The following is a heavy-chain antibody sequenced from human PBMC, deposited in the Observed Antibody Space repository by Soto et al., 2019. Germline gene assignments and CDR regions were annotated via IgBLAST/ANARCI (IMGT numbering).Heavy chain of an antibody. CDR3: ARVSNDSGGNGAFDY. CDR2: IYYTGSRA. CDR1: GGSISNYY. V-gene: IGHV4-59*01. J-gene: IGHJ4*02. D-gene: IGHD4-17*01. Sequence: QVQLQESGPGLVNPSETLSLTCTVSGGSISNYYWIWIRQPPGKGLEWIGYIYYTGSRASYNPSLKSRVSISVDTSKNPFSLNMNSVTAADTAVYYGARVSNDSGGNGAFDYWGQGPLFTVSS.